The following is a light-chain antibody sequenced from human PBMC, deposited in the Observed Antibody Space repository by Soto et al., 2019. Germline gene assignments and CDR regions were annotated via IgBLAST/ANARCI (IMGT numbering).Light chain of an antibody. CDR2: DAS. Sequence: DIRVTPSPATLSGSVVDRVTIACRASQTISSWLAWYQQKPGKAPKLLIYDASSLESGVPSRFSGSGSGTAITLTISSLQPDDFATYYCQQYNSYSTFGQGTKVDIK. J-gene: IGKJ1*01. CDR1: QTISSW. CDR3: QQYNSYST. V-gene: IGKV1-5*01.